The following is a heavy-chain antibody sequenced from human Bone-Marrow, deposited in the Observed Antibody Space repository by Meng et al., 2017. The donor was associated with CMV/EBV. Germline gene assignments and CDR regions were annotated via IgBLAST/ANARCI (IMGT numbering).Heavy chain of an antibody. Sequence: SETLSLTCAVYGGSFSGYYWSWIRQPPGKGLEWIGEINHSGSTNYNPSLKSRVTISVGTSKNQFSLKLSSVTAADTAVYYCARVFGYCSSTSCLSPFYYYYGMDVWGQGTTVTVSS. CDR1: GGSFSGYY. CDR2: INHSGST. CDR3: ARVFGYCSSTSCLSPFYYYYGMDV. V-gene: IGHV4-34*01. D-gene: IGHD2-2*03. J-gene: IGHJ6*02.